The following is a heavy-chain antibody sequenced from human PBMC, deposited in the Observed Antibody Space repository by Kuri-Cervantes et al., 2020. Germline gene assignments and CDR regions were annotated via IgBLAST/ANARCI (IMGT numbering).Heavy chain of an antibody. D-gene: IGHD3-3*02. V-gene: IGHV2-70*01. CDR2: IDWDDDK. J-gene: IGHJ4*02. CDR3: ARIRAFSYFDY. Sequence: SWIRQPPGKALEWLALIDWDDDKYYSTSLKTRLTISKDISKNQVVLTMTNMDPVDTATYYCARIRAFSYFDYWGQGTLVTVSS.